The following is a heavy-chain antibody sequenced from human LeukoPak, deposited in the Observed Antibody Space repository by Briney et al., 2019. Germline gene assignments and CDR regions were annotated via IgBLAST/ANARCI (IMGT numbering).Heavy chain of an antibody. CDR1: GFTFSSYV. V-gene: IGHV3-30*04. Sequence: GGSLRLSCAASGFTFSSYVMHWVRQAPGKGLEWVAIISYDGSNEYYADSVKGRFTISRDNAKNSLYLQMNSLRAEDTAVYYCARDAYSGSYYKHWGQGTLVTVSS. CDR3: ARDAYSGSYYKH. CDR2: ISYDGSNE. D-gene: IGHD1-26*01. J-gene: IGHJ1*01.